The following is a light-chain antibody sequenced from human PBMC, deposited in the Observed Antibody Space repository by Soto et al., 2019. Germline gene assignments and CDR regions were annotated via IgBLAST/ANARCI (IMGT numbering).Light chain of an antibody. CDR1: SSDVGGYNY. J-gene: IGLJ2*01. V-gene: IGLV2-8*01. CDR3: SSYAGSNNVV. Sequence: QSVLTQPPSASGSPGQSVTISCTGTSSDVGGYNYVSWYQQHPGKAPKLMIYEVSKRPSGVPDRFSGSKSGNTASLTVSGLQAEEEADYYCSSYAGSNNVVFGGGTQLTV. CDR2: EVS.